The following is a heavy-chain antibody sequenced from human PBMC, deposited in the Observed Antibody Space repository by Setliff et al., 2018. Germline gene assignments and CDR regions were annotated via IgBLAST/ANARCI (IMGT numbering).Heavy chain of an antibody. D-gene: IGHD3-10*01. J-gene: IGHJ5*02. V-gene: IGHV3-72*01. CDR1: GFTFSNFG. CDR2: TKNKDNSFTT. Sequence: GGSLRLSCVASGFTFSNFGMSWVRQAPGKGLEWVGRTKNKDNSFTTEYAASVKGRFTISRDDSKNSLSLHMNSLKTEDTAVYYCAVWIREVISWGRGTLVTVSS. CDR3: AVWIREVIS.